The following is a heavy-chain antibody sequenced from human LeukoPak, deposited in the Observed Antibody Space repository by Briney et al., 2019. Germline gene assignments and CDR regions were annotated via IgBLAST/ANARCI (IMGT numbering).Heavy chain of an antibody. CDR3: ARGPVREYFQH. Sequence: GRSLRLSCAASGFTFSDYYMSWIRQAPGEGLEWVSYISSSGSTIYYADSVKGRFTISRDNAKNSLYLQMNSLRAEDTAVYYCARGPVREYFQHWGQGTLVTVSS. V-gene: IGHV3-11*01. CDR2: ISSSGSTI. J-gene: IGHJ1*01. D-gene: IGHD3-22*01. CDR1: GFTFSDYY.